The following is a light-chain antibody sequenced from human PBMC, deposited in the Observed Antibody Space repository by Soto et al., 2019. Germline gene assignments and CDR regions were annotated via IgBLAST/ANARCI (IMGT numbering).Light chain of an antibody. Sequence: QAVVTQPPLVSGAPGQRVTISCTGSSSNIGAGYDVHWYQQLPGTAPKLLIYGNSNRPSGVPDRFSGSKSGTSASLAITGLQAEDEADYYCQSYDTGSGVFGGGTKLTVL. J-gene: IGLJ3*02. CDR1: SSNIGAGYD. CDR2: GNS. CDR3: QSYDTGSGV. V-gene: IGLV1-40*01.